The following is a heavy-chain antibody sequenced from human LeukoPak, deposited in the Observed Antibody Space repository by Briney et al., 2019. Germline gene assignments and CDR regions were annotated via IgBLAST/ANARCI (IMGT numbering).Heavy chain of an antibody. CDR2: ISGSGGST. J-gene: IGHJ5*02. CDR1: GFTFSSYG. D-gene: IGHD3-10*01. CDR3: AKVQRLLLWFGEFDP. V-gene: IGHV3-23*01. Sequence: GGSLRLSSAASGFTFSSYGMSWVRQAPGKGLEWVSAISGSGGSTYYADSVKGRFTISRDNSKNTLYLQMNSLRAEDTAVYYCAKVQRLLLWFGEFDPWGQGTLVTVSS.